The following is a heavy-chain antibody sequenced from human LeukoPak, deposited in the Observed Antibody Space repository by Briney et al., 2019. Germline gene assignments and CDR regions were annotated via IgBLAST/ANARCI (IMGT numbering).Heavy chain of an antibody. J-gene: IGHJ5*02. CDR2: ISGSGGST. CDR1: GFTFSSYA. V-gene: IGHV3-23*01. CDR3: ARYYYASGSYIWFDP. D-gene: IGHD3-10*01. Sequence: GGSLRLSCAASGFTFSSYAMSWVRQAPGKGLEWVSAISGSGGSTYYADSVKGRFTLSRDNSKNTLYLQMNSLRAEDTAVYYCARYYYASGSYIWFDPWGQGNLVTVSS.